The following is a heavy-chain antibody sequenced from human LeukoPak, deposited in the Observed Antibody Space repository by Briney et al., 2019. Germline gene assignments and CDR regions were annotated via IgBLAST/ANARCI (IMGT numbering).Heavy chain of an antibody. CDR3: ARGRVVITTRWFNP. D-gene: IGHD3-22*01. J-gene: IGHJ5*02. CDR1: GYTFTGYY. Sequence: GASVRVSCKASGYTFTGYYMHWVRQAPGQGLEWMGWINPNSGGTNYAQKFQGRVTMTRDTSISTAYMELSSLRSENTAVYYCARGRVVITTRWFNPWGQGTLVTVSS. V-gene: IGHV1-2*02. CDR2: INPNSGGT.